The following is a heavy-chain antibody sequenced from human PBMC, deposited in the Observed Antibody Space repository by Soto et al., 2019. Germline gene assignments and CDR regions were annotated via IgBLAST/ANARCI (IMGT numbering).Heavy chain of an antibody. CDR1: GGSFSGYY. CDR3: ARHLGEGYFDY. CDR2: IYYSGST. V-gene: IGHV4-34*01. J-gene: IGHJ4*02. Sequence: PSETLSLTCAVYGGSFSGYYWSWIRQPPGKGLEWIGSIYYSGSTYYNPSLKSRVTVFVDTSKNHFSLKLSSVTAADTAVYSCARHLGEGYFDYWGQGTLVTVSS.